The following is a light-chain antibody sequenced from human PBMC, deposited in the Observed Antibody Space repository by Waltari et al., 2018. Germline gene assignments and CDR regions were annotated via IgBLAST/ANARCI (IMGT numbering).Light chain of an antibody. CDR1: QSVYGDF. V-gene: IGKV3-20*01. J-gene: IGKJ5*01. CDR2: GAS. CDR3: QQYGYLLIT. Sequence: EIVLTQSPGTLSLSPGERATVSCRASQSVYGDFLAWYQQKVGQAPRLLIYGASNRATGIPDRFSGSGSGTDFTLTISRLEPEDFAVYHCQQYGYLLITFGQGTRLEIK.